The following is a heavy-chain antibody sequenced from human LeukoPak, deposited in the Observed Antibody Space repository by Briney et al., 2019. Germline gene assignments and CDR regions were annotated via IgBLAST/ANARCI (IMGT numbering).Heavy chain of an antibody. J-gene: IGHJ5*02. CDR3: ARGYCSGGSCYSWFDP. CDR1: GYTFTSYY. D-gene: IGHD2-15*01. Sequence: ASVKVSCKASGYTFTSYYMHCVRQAPGQGLERMGIINPSGGSTSYAQKFQGRVTMTRDTSTSTVYMELSSLRSEDTAVYYCARGYCSGGSCYSWFDPWGQGTLVTVSS. V-gene: IGHV1-46*03. CDR2: INPSGGST.